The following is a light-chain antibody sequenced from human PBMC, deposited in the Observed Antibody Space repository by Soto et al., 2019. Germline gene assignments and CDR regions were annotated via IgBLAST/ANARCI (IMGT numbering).Light chain of an antibody. Sequence: QAAVTQPASLSVAPGQSVTISCTGTSSDIGAYNFVSWYQQHPGKVPKVIIYEVSNRPSGVPDRFSGSKSGNTASLPISGLQADDEADYYCNSFHSRKNSVFGGGPXVTVL. CDR3: NSFHSRKNSV. CDR2: EVS. J-gene: IGLJ3*02. V-gene: IGLV2-8*01. CDR1: SSDIGAYNF.